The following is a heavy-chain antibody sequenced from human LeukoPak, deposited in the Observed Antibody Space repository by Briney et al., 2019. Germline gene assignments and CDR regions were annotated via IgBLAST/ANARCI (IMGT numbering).Heavy chain of an antibody. CDR1: GFTFSSYS. Sequence: GGSLRLSCAASGFTFSSYSMNWVRQASGKGLEWVSSISSSSSYIYYADSVKGRFTISRDNAKNSLYLQMNSLRAEDTAVYYCARCEITMIVACAFDIWGQGTMVTVSS. J-gene: IGHJ3*02. V-gene: IGHV3-21*01. CDR2: ISSSSSYI. CDR3: ARCEITMIVACAFDI. D-gene: IGHD3-22*01.